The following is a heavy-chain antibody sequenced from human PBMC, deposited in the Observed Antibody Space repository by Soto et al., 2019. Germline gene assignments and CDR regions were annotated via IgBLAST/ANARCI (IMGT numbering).Heavy chain of an antibody. CDR1: GYRFTSSW. J-gene: IGHJ4*02. V-gene: IGHV5-51*01. CDR3: ARHPILTGYYGHDY. D-gene: IGHD3-9*01. CDR2: IYPGDSDT. Sequence: GESLKISCQGSGYRFTSSWIGWVRQLPGKGLEWMGIIYPGDSDTRYSPSFQGHVTISADKSISTAYLQWSSLKASDTAMYYCARHPILTGYYGHDYWGQGTLVTVSS.